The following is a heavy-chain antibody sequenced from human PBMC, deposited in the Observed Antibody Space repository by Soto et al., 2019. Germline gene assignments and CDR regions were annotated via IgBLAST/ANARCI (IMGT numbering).Heavy chain of an antibody. V-gene: IGHV4-30-4*01. Sequence: TSETLSLTCTVSGGSISSGDYYWSWIRQPPGKGLEWIGYIYYSGSTYYNPSLKSRVTISVDTSKNQFSLKLSSVTAADTAVYYCASYPGDYDESDYWGQGTLVTVSS. D-gene: IGHD4-17*01. CDR2: IYYSGST. CDR1: GGSISSGDYY. CDR3: ASYPGDYDESDY. J-gene: IGHJ4*02.